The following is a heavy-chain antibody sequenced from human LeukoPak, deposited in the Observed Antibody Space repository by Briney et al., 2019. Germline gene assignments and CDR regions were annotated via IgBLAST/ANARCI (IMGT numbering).Heavy chain of an antibody. CDR1: GFTFSSYE. CDR2: ISSSGSTI. D-gene: IGHD2-15*01. J-gene: IGHJ4*02. CDR3: ASWGIVEVDY. Sequence: PGGSLRLSCAASGFTFSSYEMNWVRQAPGKGLEWVSYISSSGSTIYYADSVKGRFTISRENAKNSLYLQMNSLRAEDTAVYYCASWGIVEVDYWGQGTLVTVSS. V-gene: IGHV3-48*03.